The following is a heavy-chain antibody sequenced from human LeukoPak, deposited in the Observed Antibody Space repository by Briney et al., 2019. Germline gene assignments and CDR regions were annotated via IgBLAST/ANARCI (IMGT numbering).Heavy chain of an antibody. V-gene: IGHV4-59*01. D-gene: IGHD6-13*01. CDR3: ARDRAAAYGMDV. CDR2: IYYSGST. J-gene: IGHJ6*02. Sequence: TASETLSLTCTVSGGSISSYYWSWIRQPPGKGLEWIGYIYYSGSTNYNPSLKSRVTISVDTSKNQFSLKLSSVTAADTAVYYCARDRAAAYGMDVWGQGTTVTVSS. CDR1: GGSISSYY.